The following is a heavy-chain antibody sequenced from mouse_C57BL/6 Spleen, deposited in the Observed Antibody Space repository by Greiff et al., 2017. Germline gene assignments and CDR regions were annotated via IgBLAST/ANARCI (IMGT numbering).Heavy chain of an antibody. Sequence: VVESGASVKISCKASGYAFSSYWMNWVKQRPGKGLEWIGQIYPGDGDTNYNGKFKGKATLTADKSSSTAYMQLSSLTSEDSAVYFCASRANWVDYWGQGTTLTVSS. J-gene: IGHJ2*01. CDR1: GYAFSSYW. CDR2: IYPGDGDT. CDR3: ASRANWVDY. D-gene: IGHD4-1*01. V-gene: IGHV1-80*01.